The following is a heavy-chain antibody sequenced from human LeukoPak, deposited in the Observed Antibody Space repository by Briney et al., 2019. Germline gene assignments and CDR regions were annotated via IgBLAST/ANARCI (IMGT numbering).Heavy chain of an antibody. Sequence: ASVKVSCKASGYTFTGYYMHWVRQAPGQGLEWMGWINPNSGGTNYAQKLQGRVTMTTDTSTSTAYMELRSLRSDDTAVYYCARDSRAIAAAGLGWFDPWGQGTLVTVSS. J-gene: IGHJ5*02. CDR3: ARDSRAIAAAGLGWFDP. CDR1: GYTFTGYY. D-gene: IGHD6-13*01. V-gene: IGHV1-2*02. CDR2: INPNSGGT.